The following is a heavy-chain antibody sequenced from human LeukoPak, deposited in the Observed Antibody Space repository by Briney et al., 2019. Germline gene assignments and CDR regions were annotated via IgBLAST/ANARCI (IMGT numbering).Heavy chain of an antibody. CDR1: GYSFTSYW. D-gene: IGHD3-9*01. CDR3: ASKYYDILTGTLTDAFDI. CDR2: IYPGDSDT. V-gene: IGHV5-51*01. Sequence: GESLMISCKGSGYSFTSYWIGWVRQMPGKGLEWMGIIYPGDSDTRYSPSFQGQVTISADKSISTAYLQWSSLKASDTAMYYCASKYYDILTGTLTDAFDIWGQGTMVTVSS. J-gene: IGHJ3*02.